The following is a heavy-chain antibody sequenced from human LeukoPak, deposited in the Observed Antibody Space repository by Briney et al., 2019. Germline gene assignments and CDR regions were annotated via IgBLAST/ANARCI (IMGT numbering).Heavy chain of an antibody. CDR2: FYYTGNT. J-gene: IGHJ4*02. Sequence: SETLSLTCTVSGDSISSGVYYSGWIRQPPGKGLEWIGSFYYTGNTYYNPSLKSRVTISVDMSKNEFFLRLTSMTAADTAVYYCGRAGPGAFFDHWGQGTLVTVSS. V-gene: IGHV4-39*07. CDR1: GDSISSGVYY. CDR3: GRAGPGAFFDH. D-gene: IGHD2-2*01.